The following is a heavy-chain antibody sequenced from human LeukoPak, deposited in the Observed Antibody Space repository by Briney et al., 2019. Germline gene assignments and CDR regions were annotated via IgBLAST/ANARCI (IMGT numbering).Heavy chain of an antibody. J-gene: IGHJ4*02. V-gene: IGHV4-39*07. CDR1: GGSISSSSYY. Sequence: SETLSLTCTVSGGSISSSSYYWGWIRQPPGKGLEWIGEINHSGSTNYNPSLKSRVTISVDTSKNQFSLKLSSVTAADTAVYYCARGPYYYDSSGFDYWGQGTLVTVSS. CDR3: ARGPYYYDSSGFDY. D-gene: IGHD3-22*01. CDR2: INHSGST.